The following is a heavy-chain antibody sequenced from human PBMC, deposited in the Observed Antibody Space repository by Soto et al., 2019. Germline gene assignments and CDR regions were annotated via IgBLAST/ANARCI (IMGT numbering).Heavy chain of an antibody. CDR2: ISYDGSNK. CDR1: GFTFSSYG. CDR3: ARGDLNDYGDYFDY. D-gene: IGHD4-17*01. Sequence: QVQLVESGGGVVQPGRSLRLSCAASGFTFSSYGMHWVRQAPGKGLEWVAVISYDGSNKYYADSVKGRFTISRDNSKNTLYLQKNSLRAEDTAVYYCARGDLNDYGDYFDYWDQGTLVTVSS. J-gene: IGHJ4*02. V-gene: IGHV3-30*03.